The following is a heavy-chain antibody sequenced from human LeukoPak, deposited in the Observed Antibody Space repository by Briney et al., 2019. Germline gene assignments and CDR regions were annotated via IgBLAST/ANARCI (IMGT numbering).Heavy chain of an antibody. Sequence: GGSLRLSCVVSGFTFSDYHMNWVRQAPGKGLEWVSSISTSNSYIYYADSLTGRFTISRDNAKTSLYLQMNSLRAEDTAVYYCARHLSGVTGYTYGRGIDYWGQGTLVTVSS. CDR3: ARHLSGVTGYTYGRGIDY. CDR2: ISTSNSYI. CDR1: GFTFSDYH. D-gene: IGHD5-18*01. V-gene: IGHV3-21*01. J-gene: IGHJ4*02.